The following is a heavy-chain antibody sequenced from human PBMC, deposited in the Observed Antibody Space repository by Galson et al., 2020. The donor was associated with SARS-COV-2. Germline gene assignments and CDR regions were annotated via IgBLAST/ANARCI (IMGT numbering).Heavy chain of an antibody. CDR1: GFTFSSYS. CDR2: ISGSSSTI. Sequence: GESLKISCAASGFTFSSYSMNWVRQAPGKGLEWVSYISGSSSTIYYADSVRGRFTISRDTDKNSLYLQMNSLRDEDTAVYYCAQEGLATYTLQYWGQGTLVTVSS. D-gene: IGHD5-12*01. J-gene: IGHJ4*02. CDR3: AQEGLATYTLQY. V-gene: IGHV3-48*02.